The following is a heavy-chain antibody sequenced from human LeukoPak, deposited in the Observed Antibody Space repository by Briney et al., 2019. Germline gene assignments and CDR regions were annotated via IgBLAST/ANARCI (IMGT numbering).Heavy chain of an antibody. D-gene: IGHD3-22*01. Sequence: GASVKVSCKASGYTFTGYYMHWVRQAPGQGLEWMGWIDPNSGGTNYAQKFQGWVAMTRDTSISTAYMELSRPRSDDTAVYYCAREVSWDKYYYDSSGYQINDAFDIWGQGTMVTVSS. V-gene: IGHV1-2*04. CDR1: GYTFTGYY. J-gene: IGHJ3*02. CDR2: IDPNSGGT. CDR3: AREVSWDKYYYDSSGYQINDAFDI.